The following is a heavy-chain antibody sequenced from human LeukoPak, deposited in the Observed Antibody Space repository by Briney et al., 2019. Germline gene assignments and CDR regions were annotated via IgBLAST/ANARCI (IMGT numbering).Heavy chain of an antibody. CDR3: ARDDRYGSGTLGKRFDP. J-gene: IGHJ5*02. D-gene: IGHD3-10*01. CDR1: GFISTSFG. V-gene: IGHV3-21*01. CDR2: ITHGGQS. Sequence: GGSLRLSCVASGFISTSFGMSWVRPAPGKGLEWVSSITHGGQSYYADSVKGRFTISRDNTKNSVYLQMDNLRDDDTAVYFCARDDRYGSGTLGKRFDPWGQGTLVSVYS.